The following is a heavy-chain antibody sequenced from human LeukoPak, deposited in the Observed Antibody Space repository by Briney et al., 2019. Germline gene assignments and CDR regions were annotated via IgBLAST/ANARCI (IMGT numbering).Heavy chain of an antibody. D-gene: IGHD3-22*01. J-gene: IGHJ4*02. V-gene: IGHV3-9*01. CDR3: AKDGKAVAITSSGDGYFDY. Sequence: GGSLRLSCAASGFTLDDHAMHWVRQGPGKGLEWVSGISWNSGSIGYADSVKGRFTISRDNAKNSLYLQMNSLRVDDTALYYCAKDGKAVAITSSGDGYFDYWGQGTLVTVSS. CDR2: ISWNSGSI. CDR1: GFTLDDHA.